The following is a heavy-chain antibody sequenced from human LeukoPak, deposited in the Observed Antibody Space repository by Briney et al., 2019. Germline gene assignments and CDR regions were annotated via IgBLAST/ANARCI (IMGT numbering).Heavy chain of an antibody. D-gene: IGHD4-17*01. J-gene: IGHJ4*02. CDR3: ARGHGDCDY. CDR2: IYYGGST. CDR1: VGSMSSYY. V-gene: IGHV4-59*01. Sequence: SETLSLTCTVSVGSMSSYYWSWIRQPPGKGLEWIGYIYYGGSTNYNPSLKSRVTISVDTSKNQFSLKLSSVTAADTAVYYCARGHGDCDYWGQGTLVTVSS.